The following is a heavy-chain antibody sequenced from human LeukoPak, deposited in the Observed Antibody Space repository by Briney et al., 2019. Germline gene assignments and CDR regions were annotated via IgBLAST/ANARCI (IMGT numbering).Heavy chain of an antibody. CDR3: ARYGIKGCSSTNCFTSYFYYGMDV. D-gene: IGHD2-2*02. CDR1: GYSFKDYW. V-gene: IGHV5-51*01. CDR2: IFPHDSDT. J-gene: IGHJ6*02. Sequence: GESLKISCKGSGYSFKDYWIGWVRQMPGKGPEWMGIIFPHDSDTKYSPSFQGQVTISVDKSISTAYVQWSSLEASDTAIYYCARYGIKGCSSTNCFTSYFYYGMDVWGQGTTVPVSS.